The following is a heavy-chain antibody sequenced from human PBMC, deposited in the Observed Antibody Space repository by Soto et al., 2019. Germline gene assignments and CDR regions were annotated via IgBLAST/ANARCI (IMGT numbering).Heavy chain of an antibody. D-gene: IGHD6-19*01. CDR2: IWYDGSNK. CDR3: ARDPVVSSGWVRGMDV. J-gene: IGHJ6*02. V-gene: IGHV3-33*08. Sequence: VQLLESGGGLVRPGGSLRLSCAASGFNFSPYDMTWVRQAPGKGLEWVAVIWYDGSNKYYADSVKGRFTISRDNSKNTLYLQMNSLRAEDTAVYYCARDPVVSSGWVRGMDVWGQGTTVTVSS. CDR1: GFNFSPYD.